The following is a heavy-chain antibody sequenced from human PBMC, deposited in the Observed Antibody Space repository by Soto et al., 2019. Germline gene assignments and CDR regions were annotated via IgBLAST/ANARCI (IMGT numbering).Heavy chain of an antibody. V-gene: IGHV3-23*04. Sequence: EVQVVESGGDLVQPGGSLRLSCAASGFTFRNYAMSWVRQAPGKALEWVSGISGSSDGIYYADSVKGRFTISKDTSSNTLYLQMNSLRVEATALSDCEGSWTWGQGTMVTVSS. CDR3: EGSWT. CDR1: GFTFRNYA. CDR2: ISGSSDGI. J-gene: IGHJ3*01. D-gene: IGHD5-12*01.